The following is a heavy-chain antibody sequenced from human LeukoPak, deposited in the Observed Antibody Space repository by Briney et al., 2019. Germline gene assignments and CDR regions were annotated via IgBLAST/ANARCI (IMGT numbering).Heavy chain of an antibody. D-gene: IGHD2-21*02. V-gene: IGHV3-23*01. J-gene: IGHJ4*02. CDR2: ISGSGRTT. CDR3: AKDVGLVTARFYSFDY. CDR1: GFTFNNYA. Sequence: QPGGPLRLSCAASGFTFNNYAMNWVRQAPGKGLEWVSSISGSGRTTYYADSVKGRFTISRDNSKNTLLLQMNSLRAEDTALYYCAKDVGLVTARFYSFDYWGQGTLVTVSS.